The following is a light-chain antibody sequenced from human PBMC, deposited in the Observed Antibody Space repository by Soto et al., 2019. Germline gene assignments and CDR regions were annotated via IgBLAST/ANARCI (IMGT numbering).Light chain of an antibody. CDR3: QQSYLTWT. J-gene: IGKJ1*01. Sequence: DIQMTQSPSTLSGSVGDRVTITCRASQTISSWLAWYQQKPGKAPKLLIYKASTLKSGVPSRFSGSGSGTEFTLTISSLQPDDFATYYCQQSYLTWTFGQGTKVDIK. CDR2: KAS. CDR1: QTISSW. V-gene: IGKV1-5*03.